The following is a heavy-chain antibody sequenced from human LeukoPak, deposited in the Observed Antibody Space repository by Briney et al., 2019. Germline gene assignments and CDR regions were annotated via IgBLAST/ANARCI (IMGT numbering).Heavy chain of an antibody. D-gene: IGHD1-26*01. CDR2: IYTSGST. V-gene: IGHV4-4*07. Sequence: SETLSLTCTVSGGSVSSYYWSWIRQPAGKGLEWIGRIYTSGSTNYNPSLKSRVTMSVDTSKNQFSLKLSSVTAADTAVYYCARDRSRPGATLNYYYYYMDVWGKGTTVTVSS. CDR3: ARDRSRPGATLNYYYYYMDV. J-gene: IGHJ6*03. CDR1: GGSVSSYY.